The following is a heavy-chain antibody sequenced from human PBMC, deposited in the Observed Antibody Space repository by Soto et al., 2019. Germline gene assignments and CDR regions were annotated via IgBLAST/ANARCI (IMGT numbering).Heavy chain of an antibody. V-gene: IGHV3-73*02. CDR2: IRSKANSYAT. Sequence: EVQLVESGGGLVQPGGSLKLSCAASGFTFSGSAMHWVRQASGKGLEWVGRIRSKANSYATAYAASVKGRFTISRDDSKNTAYLQMNSLKTEDTAVYYCTRREAVAGFDYWGQGTLVTVSS. CDR3: TRREAVAGFDY. CDR1: GFTFSGSA. J-gene: IGHJ4*02. D-gene: IGHD6-19*01.